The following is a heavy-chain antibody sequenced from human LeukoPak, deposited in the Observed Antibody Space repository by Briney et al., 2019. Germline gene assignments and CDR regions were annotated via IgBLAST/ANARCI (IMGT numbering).Heavy chain of an antibody. CDR2: IYHSGST. Sequence: PSETLSLTCAVSGYSISSGYYWGWIRQPPGKGLEWIGSIYHSGSTYYNPSLKSRVTISVDTSKNQFSLKLSSVTAADTAVYYCARGSGGQKGNMDVWGKGTTVTVSS. CDR3: ARGSGGQKGNMDV. J-gene: IGHJ6*03. D-gene: IGHD3-10*01. V-gene: IGHV4-38-2*01. CDR1: GYSISSGYY.